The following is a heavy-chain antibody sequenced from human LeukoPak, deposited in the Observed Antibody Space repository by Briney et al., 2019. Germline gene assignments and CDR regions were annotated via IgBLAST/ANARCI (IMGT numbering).Heavy chain of an antibody. V-gene: IGHV1-8*03. D-gene: IGHD6-19*01. J-gene: IGHJ4*02. CDR1: GYTFTGYY. CDR3: ARVGSSGWSPVDY. Sequence: ASVKVSCKASGYTFTGYYMHWVRQATGQGLEWMGWMNPNSGNTGYAQKFQGRVTITRNTSISTAYMELSSLRSEDTAVYYCARVGSSGWSPVDYWGQGTLVTVSS. CDR2: MNPNSGNT.